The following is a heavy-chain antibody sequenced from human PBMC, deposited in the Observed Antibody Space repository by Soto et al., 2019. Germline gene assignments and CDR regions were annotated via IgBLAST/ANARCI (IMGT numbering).Heavy chain of an antibody. CDR1: GGSISSGGYY. D-gene: IGHD5-18*01. J-gene: IGHJ6*02. Sequence: QVQLQESGPELVKPSQTLSLTCTVSGGSISSGGYYWSWIRQHPGKGLEWIGYIYYSGSTYYNPSLKSRVTISVDTSKNQFSLKLSSVTAADTAVYYCARDLNADYSYGSGYYYGMDVWGQGTTVTVSS. CDR3: ARDLNADYSYGSGYYYGMDV. CDR2: IYYSGST. V-gene: IGHV4-31*03.